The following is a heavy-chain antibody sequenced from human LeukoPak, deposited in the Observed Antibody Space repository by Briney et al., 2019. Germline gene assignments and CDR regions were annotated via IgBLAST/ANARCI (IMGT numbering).Heavy chain of an antibody. CDR3: ARQKYSSSWYVIIYFDY. V-gene: IGHV4-38-2*02. J-gene: IGHJ4*02. D-gene: IGHD6-13*01. CDR1: GYSISSGYY. Sequence: KPSETLSLTCTVSGYSISSGYYWGWIRQPPGKGLEWIGSIYHSGSTYYNPSLKSRVTISVDTSKNQFSLKLSSVTAADTAVYYCARQKYSSSWYVIIYFDYWGQGTLVTVSS. CDR2: IYHSGST.